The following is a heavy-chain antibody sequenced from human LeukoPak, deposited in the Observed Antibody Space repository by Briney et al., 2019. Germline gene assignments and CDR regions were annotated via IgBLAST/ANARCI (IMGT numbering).Heavy chain of an antibody. CDR1: GFTFSSYA. D-gene: IGHD1-26*01. CDR3: ARGHIVGATYHWFDP. V-gene: IGHV3-30-3*01. J-gene: IGHJ5*02. Sequence: GGSLRLSCAASGFTFSSYAMHWVRQAPGKGLEWVAVISYDGSNKYYADSVKGRFTISRDNSKNTLYLQMNSLRAEDTAVYYCARGHIVGATYHWFDPWGQGTLVTVSS. CDR2: ISYDGSNK.